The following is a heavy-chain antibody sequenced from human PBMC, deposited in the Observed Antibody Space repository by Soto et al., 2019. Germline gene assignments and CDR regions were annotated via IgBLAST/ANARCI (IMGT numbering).Heavy chain of an antibody. CDR3: ARDGDVDTAMVTRRRNYYYYYGIDV. Sequence: QVQLQEPGPGLLKPSQTLSLTCTVSGGSISSGGYYWSWIRQHPGQGLEWLGDLYYHVSTYYNQSLESRVTISVDTSKSQFTLKLSPVTAADTAVNYYARDGDVDTAMVTRRRNYYYYYGIDVWGQGTTGTVSS. J-gene: IGHJ6*02. V-gene: IGHV4-31*03. D-gene: IGHD5-18*01. CDR2: LYYHVST. CDR1: GGSISSGGYY.